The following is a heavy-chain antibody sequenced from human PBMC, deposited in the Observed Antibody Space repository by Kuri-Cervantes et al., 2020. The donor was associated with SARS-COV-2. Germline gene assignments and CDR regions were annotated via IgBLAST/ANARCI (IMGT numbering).Heavy chain of an antibody. CDR3: AKGAEYYYYYYMDV. V-gene: IGHV3-23*01. Sequence: GESLKISCAASGFTFSSYAMSWVRQAPGKGLEWVSAISGSGGSTYYADSVKGRFTISRDNSKNTLYLQMNSLRAEDTAVYYCAKGAEYYYYYYMDVWGKGTTVTVSS. J-gene: IGHJ6*03. CDR2: ISGSGGST. CDR1: GFTFSSYA.